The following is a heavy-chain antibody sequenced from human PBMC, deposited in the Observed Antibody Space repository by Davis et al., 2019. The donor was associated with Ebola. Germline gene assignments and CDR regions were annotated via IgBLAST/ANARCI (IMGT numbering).Heavy chain of an antibody. CDR2: ISYDGSNK. CDR3: AKLELRGY. Sequence: GESLKISCAASGFTFSSYGMHWVRQAPGKGLEWVAVISYDGSNKYYADSVKGRFTISRDTSKNTLYLQMNSLRAEDTAVYYCAKLELRGYWGQGTLVTVSS. CDR1: GFTFSSYG. V-gene: IGHV3-30*18. J-gene: IGHJ4*02. D-gene: IGHD1-7*01.